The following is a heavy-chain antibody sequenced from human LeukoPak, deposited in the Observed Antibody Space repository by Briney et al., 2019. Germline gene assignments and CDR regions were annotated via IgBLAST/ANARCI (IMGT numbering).Heavy chain of an antibody. Sequence: AAAVQVSCRASGGTFSSYAFSWVRHAPGQRLEWMGGIITIFGTANYAQKFQGRVTITTDESTSTAYMELSSLRSEDTAVYYCARGDRGSFRCVRYFDYWGQGTLVTVSS. J-gene: IGHJ4*02. CDR2: IITIFGTA. D-gene: IGHD3-16*02. CDR3: ARGDRGSFRCVRYFDY. CDR1: GGTFSSYA. V-gene: IGHV1-69*05.